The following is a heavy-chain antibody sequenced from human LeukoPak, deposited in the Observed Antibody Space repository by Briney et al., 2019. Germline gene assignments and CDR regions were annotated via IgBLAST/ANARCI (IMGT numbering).Heavy chain of an antibody. CDR3: VRAGTSGWDYYNYAMDV. CDR2: IKQDGSEK. D-gene: IGHD6-19*01. V-gene: IGHV3-7*01. J-gene: IGHJ6*02. Sequence: GGSLRLSCAASGFTFGTYWMSWVRQAPGKGPEWVANIKQDGSEKYFVYSVEGRFTISRENAKNSLYLQMNSLRAEDTAVYYCVRAGTSGWDYYNYAMDVWGQGTTVTVSS. CDR1: GFTFGTYW.